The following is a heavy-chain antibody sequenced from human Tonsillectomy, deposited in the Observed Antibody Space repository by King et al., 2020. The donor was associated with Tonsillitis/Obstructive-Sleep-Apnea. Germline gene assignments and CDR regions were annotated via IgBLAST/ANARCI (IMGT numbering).Heavy chain of an antibody. J-gene: IGHJ5*02. V-gene: IGHV4-34*01. CDR3: ARGGAIVVVPAATVEFLKPDENWFDP. CDR2: INHSGST. CDR1: GGSISGYY. D-gene: IGHD2-2*01. Sequence: VQLQQWGAGLLKPSETLSLMCAVYGGSISGYYWSWIRQPPGKGLEWIGEINHSGSTNYNPSLKSRVTIRVDTSKNQFSLKLSSVTAADTAVYYCARGGAIVVVPAATVEFLKPDENWFDPWGQGTLVTVSS.